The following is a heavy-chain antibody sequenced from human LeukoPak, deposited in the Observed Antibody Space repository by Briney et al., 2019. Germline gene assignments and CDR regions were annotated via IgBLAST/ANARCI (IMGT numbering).Heavy chain of an antibody. Sequence: PSETLSLTCAVYGGSFSGYYWSWIRQPPGKGLEWIGYIYYSGSTYYNPSLKSRVTISVDTSKNQFSLKLSSVTAADTAVYYCARLTPLVANWFDPWGQGTLVTVSS. V-gene: IGHV4-30-4*08. CDR1: GGSFSGYY. J-gene: IGHJ5*02. CDR3: ARLTPLVANWFDP. CDR2: IYYSGST. D-gene: IGHD3-16*01.